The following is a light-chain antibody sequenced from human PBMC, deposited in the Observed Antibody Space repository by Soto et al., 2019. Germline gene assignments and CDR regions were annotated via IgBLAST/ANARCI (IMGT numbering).Light chain of an antibody. V-gene: IGKV1-39*01. CDR3: QQSYSTPT. CDR1: QSISNY. J-gene: IGKJ2*01. Sequence: DIQMTQSPSSLSASVGDRVTITCRASQSISNYLNWYQQKPGKAPKLLIYAASSLQSGVPSRFSGSGSGKDFTLTISSLQPEDFATYYCQQSYSTPTFGQGTKLEIK. CDR2: AAS.